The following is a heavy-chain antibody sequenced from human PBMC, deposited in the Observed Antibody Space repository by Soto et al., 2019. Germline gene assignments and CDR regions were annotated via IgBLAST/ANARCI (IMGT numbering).Heavy chain of an antibody. CDR1: GFTFSSYG. Sequence: GGSLRLSCAASGFTFSSYGMHWVRQAPGKGLEWVAVISYDGSNKYYADSVKGRFTISRDNSKNTLYLQMNSLRAEDTAVYYCAKSVIRLGTRYYGMDVWGQGTTVTVSS. J-gene: IGHJ6*02. CDR2: ISYDGSNK. V-gene: IGHV3-30*18. CDR3: AKSVIRLGTRYYGMDV. D-gene: IGHD3-16*01.